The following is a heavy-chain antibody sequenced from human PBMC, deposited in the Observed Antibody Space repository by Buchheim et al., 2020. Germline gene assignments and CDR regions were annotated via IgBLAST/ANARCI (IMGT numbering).Heavy chain of an antibody. CDR2: IYYSGST. CDR1: GGSISSYY. D-gene: IGHD6-13*01. V-gene: IGHV4-59*01. J-gene: IGHJ4*02. CDR3: ARGRSIAAAGTGYYFDY. Sequence: QVQLQESGPGLVKPSETLSLTCTVSGGSISSYYWSWIRQPPGKGLEWIGYIYYSGSTNYNPSLKSRVTISVDTSKNQFSLKLSSVTAADTAVYYCARGRSIAAAGTGYYFDYWGQGT.